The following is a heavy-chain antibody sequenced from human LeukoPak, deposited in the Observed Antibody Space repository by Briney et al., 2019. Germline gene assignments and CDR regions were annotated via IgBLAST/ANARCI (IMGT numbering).Heavy chain of an antibody. CDR3: AKDASPKIVVVVASGDYYMDV. CDR2: IRYDGSNK. D-gene: IGHD2-15*01. Sequence: GGSLRLSCAASGFTFSSYSMNWVRQAPGKGLEWVAFIRYDGSNKYYADSVKGRFTISRDNSKNTLYLQMNSLRAEDTAVYYCAKDASPKIVVVVASGDYYMDVWGKGTTVTISS. J-gene: IGHJ6*03. V-gene: IGHV3-30*02. CDR1: GFTFSSYS.